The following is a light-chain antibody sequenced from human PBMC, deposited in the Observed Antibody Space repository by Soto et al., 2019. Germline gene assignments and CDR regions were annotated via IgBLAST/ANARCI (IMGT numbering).Light chain of an antibody. CDR1: QSVLYTSNNKNY. CDR3: QQYLHTPRT. J-gene: IGKJ1*01. V-gene: IGKV4-1*01. CDR2: WAS. Sequence: DCVMTQSPDSLSVSMGERATINCKSSQSVLYTSNNKNYLAWYQQKAGQPPKLLIYWASYRESGVPDRFIASGSGTDFTLTISSLQVEDVATYYCQQYLHTPRTFGQGTKVDIK.